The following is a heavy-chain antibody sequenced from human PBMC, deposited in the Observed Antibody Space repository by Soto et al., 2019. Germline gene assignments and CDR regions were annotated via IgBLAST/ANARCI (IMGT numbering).Heavy chain of an antibody. CDR3: ARGAKQLLGGYYYYYYMDV. V-gene: IGHV4-39*01. D-gene: IGHD6-6*01. CDR1: GGSISSSSYY. J-gene: IGHJ6*03. Sequence: QLQLQESGPGLVKPSETLSLTCTVSGGSISSSSYYWGWIRQPPGKGLEWIGSIYYSGSTYYNPSLRSRVTISVYTSKNQFSLKLSSVTAADTAVYYCARGAKQLLGGYYYYYYMDVWGKGTTVTVSS. CDR2: IYYSGST.